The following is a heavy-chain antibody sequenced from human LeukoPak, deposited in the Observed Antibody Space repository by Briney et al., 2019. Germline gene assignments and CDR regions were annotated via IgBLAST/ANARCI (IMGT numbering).Heavy chain of an antibody. Sequence: SETLSLTCTVSGGSISSYCWSWIRQPPGKGLEYIGYINNDGSTNYNPSLKSRVTISLDTSKNQFSLKLSSVIAADTAVYYCATGAVAPKYWGQGTLITVSS. CDR1: GGSISSYC. J-gene: IGHJ4*02. D-gene: IGHD4/OR15-4a*01. V-gene: IGHV4-59*08. CDR2: INNDGST. CDR3: ATGAVAPKY.